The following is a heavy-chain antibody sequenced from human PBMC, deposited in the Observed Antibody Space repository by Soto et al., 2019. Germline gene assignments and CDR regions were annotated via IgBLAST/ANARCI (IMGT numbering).Heavy chain of an antibody. J-gene: IGHJ6*02. D-gene: IGHD3-16*01. CDR3: ARVPPEGVGGMDV. CDR1: GGSISSYY. CDR2: MYYSGST. Sequence: PSETLSLTCTVSGGSISSYYWSWIRQSPGKGLEWIGYMYYSGSTNYNPPPYNPSLKSRVTISVDTSKSHFSLKLTSVTAADTAVYYCARVPPEGVGGMDVWGQGTTVTVSS. V-gene: IGHV4-59*01.